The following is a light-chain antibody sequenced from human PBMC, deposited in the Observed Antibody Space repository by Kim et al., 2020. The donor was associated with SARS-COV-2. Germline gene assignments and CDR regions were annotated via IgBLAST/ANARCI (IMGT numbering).Light chain of an antibody. CDR3: CSRDSSCHQFV. J-gene: IGLJ3*02. CDR2: VKH. V-gene: IGLV3-19*01. CDR1: THRSFN. Sequence: SSELTQDPALSVALGQTVRITWQGETHRSFNQSLYQQSPGQAPLLLMYVKHRRASGIPDRISGSSSGNTYYLPITGAQAEDEADYYCCSRDSSCHQFVFG.